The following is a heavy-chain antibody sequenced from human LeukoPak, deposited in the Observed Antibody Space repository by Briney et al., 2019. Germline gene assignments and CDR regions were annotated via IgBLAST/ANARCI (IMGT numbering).Heavy chain of an antibody. CDR3: ARGALVPAAILGWFDP. Sequence: SETLSLTCTVSGGSISSYYWSWIRQPPGKGLEWIGYIYYSGSNNYNPSLKSRVTISADTSKNQFSLKLSSVTAADTAVYYCARGALVPAAILGWFDPWGQGTLVTVSS. J-gene: IGHJ5*02. CDR1: GGSISSYY. CDR2: IYYSGSN. V-gene: IGHV4-59*01. D-gene: IGHD2-2*02.